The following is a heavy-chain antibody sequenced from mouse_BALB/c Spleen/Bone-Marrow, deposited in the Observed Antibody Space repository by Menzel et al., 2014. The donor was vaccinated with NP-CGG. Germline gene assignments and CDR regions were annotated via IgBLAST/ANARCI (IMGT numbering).Heavy chain of an antibody. J-gene: IGHJ2*01. CDR1: GYTFTSYD. V-gene: IGHV1-62-2*01. Sequence: QVQLKHSGPELVEPGALVKISCRASGYTFTSYDINWVKQRPGQGLEWIGWFYPGSGSIKYNEKFKDKATLTADKSSSTVYMELSRLTSEDSAVYFCARHEGGGYFDYWGQGTTLTVSS. CDR2: FYPGSGSI. CDR3: ARHEGGGYFDY. D-gene: IGHD1-1*02.